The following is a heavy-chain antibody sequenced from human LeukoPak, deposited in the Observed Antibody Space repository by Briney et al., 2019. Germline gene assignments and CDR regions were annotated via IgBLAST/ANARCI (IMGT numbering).Heavy chain of an antibody. CDR3: AREPYDSSGYYYVGTRYFDY. V-gene: IGHV1-69*04. Sequence: SVKVSCKASGGTFSSYAISWVRQAPGQGLEWMGRIIPILGIANYAQKFQGRVTITADKSTSTAYMELSSLRSEDTAVYYCAREPYDSSGYYYVGTRYFDYWGQGTLVTVSS. D-gene: IGHD3-22*01. J-gene: IGHJ4*02. CDR1: GGTFSSYA. CDR2: IIPILGIA.